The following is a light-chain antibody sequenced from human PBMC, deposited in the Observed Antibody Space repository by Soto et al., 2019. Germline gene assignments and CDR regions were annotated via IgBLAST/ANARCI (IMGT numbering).Light chain of an antibody. J-gene: IGLJ3*02. Sequence: QSALTQPPSVSGSPGQSVTISCTGTSSDVGSYNRVSWYQQSPGTAPKLMIYEVSNRPSGVPDRFSGSKSGNTASLTISGLQAEDEADYFCSLYTGSSTRWVFGGGTQLTVL. V-gene: IGLV2-18*01. CDR1: SSDVGSYNR. CDR3: SLYTGSSTRWV. CDR2: EVS.